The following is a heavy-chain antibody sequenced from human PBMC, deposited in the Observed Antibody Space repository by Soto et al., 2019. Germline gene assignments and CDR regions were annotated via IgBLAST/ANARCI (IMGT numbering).Heavy chain of an antibody. CDR2: ISYGGSDT. Sequence: GGSLRLSCAASGFAFSTYAMHWVRQAPGKGLEWVAVISYGGSDTYYADSVKGRFTISRDNSKNTLYLQMNSLRPEDTAAYYCAKVPSDRGYYYYGMDVWGQGTTVTVSS. CDR1: GFAFSTYA. D-gene: IGHD3-10*01. V-gene: IGHV3-30*04. J-gene: IGHJ6*02. CDR3: AKVPSDRGYYYYGMDV.